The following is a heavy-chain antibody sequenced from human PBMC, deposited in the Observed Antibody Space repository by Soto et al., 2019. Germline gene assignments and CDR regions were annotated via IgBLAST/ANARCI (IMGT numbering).Heavy chain of an antibody. CDR2: IWYDGSNK. J-gene: IGHJ4*01. CDR3: ARGLNTAALSFEY. V-gene: IGHV3-33*01. Sequence: QPGGSLRFSCAASGFTFSSYGMHWVRQAPGKGLEWVAVIWYDGSNKYYADSVKGRFTISRDNSKNTLYLQMNSLRAEDTALYYCARGLNTAALSFEYWGQGTQVTGSS. D-gene: IGHD4-17*01. CDR1: GFTFSSYG.